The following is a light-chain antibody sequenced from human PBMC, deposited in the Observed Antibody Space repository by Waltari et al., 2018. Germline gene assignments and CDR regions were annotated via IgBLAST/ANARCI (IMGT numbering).Light chain of an antibody. V-gene: IGKV1-9*01. CDR3: LQFNSFPLT. CDR1: QGVRSS. Sequence: DIQLTQSPSFLPASVVDRVTITCRASQGVRSSLAWYQQKPGISPKLLIYGASTLHSGVPSRFSGSGSGTEFTLTISSLQPEDFATYYCLQFNSFPLTFGGGTKVEIK. J-gene: IGKJ4*01. CDR2: GAS.